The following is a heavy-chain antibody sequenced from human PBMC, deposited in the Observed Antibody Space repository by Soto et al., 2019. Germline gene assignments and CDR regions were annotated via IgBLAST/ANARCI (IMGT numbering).Heavy chain of an antibody. Sequence: ASVTVSCQTSGYTFTSYAMHWVRQAPGQRLEWMGWINAGNGNTKYSQKFQGRVTITRDTSASTAYMELSSLRSEDTAVYYCARGMYYDFWSGYPLVFDYWGQGTLVTVSS. CDR2: INAGNGNT. CDR3: ARGMYYDFWSGYPLVFDY. V-gene: IGHV1-3*01. J-gene: IGHJ4*02. CDR1: GYTFTSYA. D-gene: IGHD3-3*01.